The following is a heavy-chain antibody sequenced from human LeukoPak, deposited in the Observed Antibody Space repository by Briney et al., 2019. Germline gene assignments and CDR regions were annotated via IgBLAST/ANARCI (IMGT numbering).Heavy chain of an antibody. V-gene: IGHV1-2*02. J-gene: IGHJ4*02. CDR2: INPNSGGT. D-gene: IGHD3-10*01. CDR3: ASEVTYYYGSGSYYSVY. Sequence: ASVKVSCKTSGYTFTGYYTHWVRQAPGQGLEWMGWINPNSGGTNYAQKFQGRVTMTRDTSISTAYMELSRLRSDDTAVYYCASEVTYYYGSGSYYSVYWGQGTLVTVSS. CDR1: GYTFTGYY.